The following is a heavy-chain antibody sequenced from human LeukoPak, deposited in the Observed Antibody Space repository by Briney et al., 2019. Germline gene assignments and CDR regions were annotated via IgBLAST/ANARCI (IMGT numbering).Heavy chain of an antibody. Sequence: ASVXVXXXXXXXXXXXYYXXWVRQXPGQGLEWMGWINPNSGGTNYAQKFQGRVTMTRDTSISTAYMELSRLRSDDTAVYYCARSRGSSSWYENWGQGTLVTVSS. V-gene: IGHV1-2*02. CDR1: XXXXXXYY. CDR2: INPNSGGT. D-gene: IGHD6-13*01. CDR3: ARSRGSSSWYEN. J-gene: IGHJ4*02.